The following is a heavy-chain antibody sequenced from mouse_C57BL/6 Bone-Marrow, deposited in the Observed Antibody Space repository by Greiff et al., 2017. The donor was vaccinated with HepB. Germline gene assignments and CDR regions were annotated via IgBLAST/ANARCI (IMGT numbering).Heavy chain of an antibody. Sequence: QVTLKVSGAELARPGASVKLSCKASGYTFTSYGISWVKQRTGQGLEWIGEIYPRSGNTYYNEKFKGKATLTADKSSSTAYMELRSLTSEDSAVYFCARSLYYYGSNRYYFDYWGQGTTLTVSS. V-gene: IGHV1-81*01. CDR1: GYTFTSYG. CDR3: ARSLYYYGSNRYYFDY. CDR2: IYPRSGNT. D-gene: IGHD1-1*01. J-gene: IGHJ2*01.